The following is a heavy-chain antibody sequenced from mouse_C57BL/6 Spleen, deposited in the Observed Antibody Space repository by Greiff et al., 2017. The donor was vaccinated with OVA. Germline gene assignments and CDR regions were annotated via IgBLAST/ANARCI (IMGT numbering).Heavy chain of an antibody. Sequence: QVQLQQSGAELVRPGASVTLSCKASGYTFTDYEMHWVKQTPVHGLEWIGAIDPETGGTAYNQKFKGKAILTADKSSSTAYMELRSLTSEDSAVYYCTRSGTGPYWYFDVWGTGTTVTVSS. J-gene: IGHJ1*03. D-gene: IGHD3-1*01. CDR1: GYTFTDYE. CDR3: TRSGTGPYWYFDV. V-gene: IGHV1-15*01. CDR2: IDPETGGT.